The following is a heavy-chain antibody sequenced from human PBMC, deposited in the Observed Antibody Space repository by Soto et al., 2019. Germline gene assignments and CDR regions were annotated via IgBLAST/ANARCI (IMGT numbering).Heavy chain of an antibody. CDR3: DRTDRDFYGLDV. J-gene: IGHJ6*02. V-gene: IGHV3-13*05. CDR1: GFTFRNYD. CDR2: ISAAGDP. Sequence: EVQLVESGGGLVQPGGSLRLSCEASGFTFRNYDMHWDRQGTGKGLEWVSGISAAGDPDYADSVEGRFTISRENAQNSFFLQMNSLRVRDTAVYYCDRTDRDFYGLDVWVQGTTVIVSS.